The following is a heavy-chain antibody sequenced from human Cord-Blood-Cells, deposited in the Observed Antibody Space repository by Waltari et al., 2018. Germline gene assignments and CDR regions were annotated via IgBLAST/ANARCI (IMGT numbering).Heavy chain of an antibody. J-gene: IGHJ3*02. D-gene: IGHD7-27*01. CDR1: GYTFTSYA. Sequence: QVQLVQSGAEVKKPGASVKVSCKASGYTFTSYAMHWVRQAPGQRLEWMGWINAGNGNTKYSQKFQGRVTITRDTSASTAYMVLSSLRSEDTAVYYCAREALWGKLGIDAFDIWGQGTMVTVSS. V-gene: IGHV1-3*01. CDR2: INAGNGNT. CDR3: AREALWGKLGIDAFDI.